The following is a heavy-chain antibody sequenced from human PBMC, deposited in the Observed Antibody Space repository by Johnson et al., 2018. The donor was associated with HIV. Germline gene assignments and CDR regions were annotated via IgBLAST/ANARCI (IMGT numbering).Heavy chain of an antibody. Sequence: QVQVLESGGGVVQPGRSLRLSCAASGFTFSSYAMHWVRQAPGKGLEWVAVISYDGSNKYYADSVKGRFTISRANSKNTLYLQMNSLRAEDTAVYYCARVGRNLRWFDAFDIWGQGTMVTVSS. J-gene: IGHJ3*02. D-gene: IGHD4-23*01. CDR2: ISYDGSNK. V-gene: IGHV3-30-3*01. CDR3: ARVGRNLRWFDAFDI. CDR1: GFTFSSYA.